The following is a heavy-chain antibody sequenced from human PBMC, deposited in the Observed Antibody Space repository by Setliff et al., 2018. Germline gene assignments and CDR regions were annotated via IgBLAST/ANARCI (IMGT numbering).Heavy chain of an antibody. Sequence: ASVKVSCKASGYTFSDYYMYWVRQAPGQGLEWMGWINPKSGGAHYAQKFRGRVTMSRETTISADYMELSRLTSDDTAVYYCARGGIYNYVSSAYFDLWGQGSMVTVSS. CDR2: INPKSGGA. D-gene: IGHD3-22*01. V-gene: IGHV1-2*02. CDR1: GYTFSDYY. CDR3: ARGGIYNYVSSAYFDL. J-gene: IGHJ3*01.